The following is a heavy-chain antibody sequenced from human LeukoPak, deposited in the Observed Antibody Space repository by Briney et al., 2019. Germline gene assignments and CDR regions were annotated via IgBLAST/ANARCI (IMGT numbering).Heavy chain of an antibody. Sequence: PSETLSLTCTVSGGSISSSSYYWSWIRQPPGKGLEWLGNINYSGSTNSNPSLKSRATISVDMSRKHFFLDLSSVTAADTAVYYCARAVHYSGTSDQYTGGWYYFDFWGQGTLVTVSS. CDR2: INYSGST. CDR1: GGSISSSSYY. J-gene: IGHJ4*02. D-gene: IGHD3-10*01. V-gene: IGHV4-61*03. CDR3: ARAVHYSGTSDQYTGGWYYFDF.